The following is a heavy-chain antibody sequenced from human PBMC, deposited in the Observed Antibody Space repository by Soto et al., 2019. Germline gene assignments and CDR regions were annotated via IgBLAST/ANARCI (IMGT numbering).Heavy chain of an antibody. J-gene: IGHJ4*02. D-gene: IGHD3-22*01. V-gene: IGHV3-23*01. CDR2: ISYGGGTT. CDR3: AKNPGYYYDSTGYHFDY. CDR1: EFTFSNYA. Sequence: EVQLLESGGGLVQPGGSLRLSCAASEFTFSNYAMSWVRPAPGKGLEWVSAISYGGGTTYYADSVKGRFTISRDNSKNTLYLQMNSLRAEDTAVYYCAKNPGYYYDSTGYHFDYWGQGTLVTVSS.